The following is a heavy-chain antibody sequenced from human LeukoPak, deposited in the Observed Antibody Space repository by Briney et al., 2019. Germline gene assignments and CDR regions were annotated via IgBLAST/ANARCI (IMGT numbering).Heavy chain of an antibody. J-gene: IGHJ4*02. CDR3: ARVSYYYGSGSYLVDY. V-gene: IGHV4-4*07. D-gene: IGHD3-10*01. CDR1: GGSISSYY. Sequence: SETLSLTCTVSGGSISSYYWSWIRQPAGKGLEWIGRIYTSGSTNYNPSLKSRVTMSVDTSKNQFSLKLSSVTAADTAVYYCARVSYYYGSGSYLVDYWGQGTLITVSS. CDR2: IYTSGST.